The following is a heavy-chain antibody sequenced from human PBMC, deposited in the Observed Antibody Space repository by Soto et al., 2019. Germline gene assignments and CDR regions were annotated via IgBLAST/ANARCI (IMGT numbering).Heavy chain of an antibody. Sequence: QVQLVESGGGVVQPGRSLRLSCAASGFTFSSYGMHWVRQAPGKGLEWVALISYDGSNKYYADSVKGRFTISRDNSKNTLYLQVNSLRAEDTAVYYCAKDLFAKSGSHPGYWGQGTLVTVSS. CDR2: ISYDGSNK. D-gene: IGHD1-26*01. V-gene: IGHV3-30*18. CDR3: AKDLFAKSGSHPGY. J-gene: IGHJ4*02. CDR1: GFTFSSYG.